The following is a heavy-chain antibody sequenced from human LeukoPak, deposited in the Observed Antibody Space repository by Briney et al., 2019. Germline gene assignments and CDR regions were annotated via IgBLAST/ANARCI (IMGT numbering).Heavy chain of an antibody. CDR2: ISGSGGHT. V-gene: IGHV3-23*01. D-gene: IGHD3-10*01. Sequence: GGSLRLSCEAPRITFSSHAMSWVRQAPGKGLQWVSLISGSGGHTYYGDSVKGRFTISRDNSKNTVYLQMNSLRAEDTAVYYCAKDAGDLDAFDIWGQGTMVTVSS. J-gene: IGHJ3*02. CDR3: AKDAGDLDAFDI. CDR1: RITFSSHA.